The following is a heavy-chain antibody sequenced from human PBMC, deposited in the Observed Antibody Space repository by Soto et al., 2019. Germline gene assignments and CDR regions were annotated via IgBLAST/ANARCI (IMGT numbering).Heavy chain of an antibody. V-gene: IGHV1-58*01. CDR3: AAALRGGYDYAYYYYGMDV. D-gene: IGHD5-12*01. CDR2: IVVGSGNT. CDR1: GFTFTSSA. Sequence: GASVKVSCKASGFTFTSSAVQWVRQARGQRLEWIGWIVVGSGNTNYAQKFQERVTITRDMSTSTAYMELSSLRSEDTAVYYCAAALRGGYDYAYYYYGMDVWGQGTTVTVSS. J-gene: IGHJ6*02.